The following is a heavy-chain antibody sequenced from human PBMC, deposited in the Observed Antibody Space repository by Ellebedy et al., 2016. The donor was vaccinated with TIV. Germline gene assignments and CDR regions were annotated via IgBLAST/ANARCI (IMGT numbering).Heavy chain of an antibody. CDR3: ARYVGATGTFDY. CDR2: IYYSGST. D-gene: IGHD1-26*01. V-gene: IGHV4-34*01. CDR1: GGSFSGYY. J-gene: IGHJ4*02. Sequence: GSLRLSCAVYGGSFSGYYCGWIRQPPGKGLEWIGSIYYSGSTYYNPSLRSRLTISVDTSKNQFSLKLSSVTAADTAVFYCARYVGATGTFDYWGQGTLVTVSS.